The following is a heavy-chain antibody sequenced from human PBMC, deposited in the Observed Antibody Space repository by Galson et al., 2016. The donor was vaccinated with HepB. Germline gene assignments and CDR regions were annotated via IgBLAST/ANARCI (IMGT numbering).Heavy chain of an antibody. Sequence: SETLSLTCAVSGGSINSSDWWSRVRRPQGKGLEWIGEIDHSGYSNYNPALKSRVTMSVDKSKNQFSLRLSSVRAADTAVYYFVRSLWGPSIYDWFDPWGQGTLVTISS. V-gene: IGHV4-4*02. D-gene: IGHD3-3*02. J-gene: IGHJ5*02. CDR3: VRSLWGPSIYDWFDP. CDR2: IDHSGYS. CDR1: GGSINSSDW.